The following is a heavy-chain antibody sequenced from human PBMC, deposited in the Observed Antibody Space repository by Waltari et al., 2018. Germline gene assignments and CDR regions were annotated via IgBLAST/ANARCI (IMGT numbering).Heavy chain of an antibody. CDR2: IYYSGST. J-gene: IGHJ5*02. D-gene: IGHD6-13*01. V-gene: IGHV4-31*03. CDR1: GGSIRSGGYY. Sequence: QVQLQESGPGLVKPSQTLSLTCTFSGGSIRSGGYYWRWVRQHPGKGLEWIGYIYYSGSTYYNPTLKSRVTISVDTSKNQFSLKLSSVTAADTAVYYCARGLAAAGLFDPWGQGTLVTVSS. CDR3: ARGLAAAGLFDP.